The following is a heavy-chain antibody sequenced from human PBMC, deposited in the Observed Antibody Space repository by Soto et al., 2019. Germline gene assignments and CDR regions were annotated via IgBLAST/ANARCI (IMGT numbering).Heavy chain of an antibody. D-gene: IGHD6-6*01. J-gene: IGHJ3*02. V-gene: IGHV4-59*01. Sequence: SETLSLTCTVSGGSISSYYWSWIRQPPGKGLEWIGYIYYSGSTNYNPSLKSRVTISVDTSKNQFSLKLSSVTAADTAVYYCARVRIAARPTDAFDIWGQGTMVTVSS. CDR2: IYYSGST. CDR3: ARVRIAARPTDAFDI. CDR1: GGSISSYY.